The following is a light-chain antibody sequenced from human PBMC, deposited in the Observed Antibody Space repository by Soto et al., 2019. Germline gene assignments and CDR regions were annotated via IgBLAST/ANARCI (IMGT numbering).Light chain of an antibody. CDR1: SSDIGTYNY. CDR3: SSLTNINTQV. Sequence: QSALTQPASVSGSPGQSITISCTGTSSDIGTYNYVSWYQQHPGNVPKLIIYEVNNRPTGVSYRFSGSKSANTASLTISGLRAEDEADYYCSSLTNINTQVLGPGTKATVL. V-gene: IGLV2-14*03. CDR2: EVN. J-gene: IGLJ1*01.